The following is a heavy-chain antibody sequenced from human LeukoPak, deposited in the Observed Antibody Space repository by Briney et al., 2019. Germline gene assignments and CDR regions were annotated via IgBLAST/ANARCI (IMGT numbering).Heavy chain of an antibody. V-gene: IGHV1-2*06. D-gene: IGHD3-16*01. CDR1: GYTFTGYY. J-gene: IGHJ4*02. CDR2: INPNSGGT. CDR3: AREGGYPYYFDY. Sequence: ASVKVSCKAAGYTFTGYYMHWVRQAPGQGLEWMGRINPNSGGTNYAQKFQGRVTTTRDTSISTAYMELSRLRSDDTAVYYCAREGGYPYYFDYWGQGTLVTVSS.